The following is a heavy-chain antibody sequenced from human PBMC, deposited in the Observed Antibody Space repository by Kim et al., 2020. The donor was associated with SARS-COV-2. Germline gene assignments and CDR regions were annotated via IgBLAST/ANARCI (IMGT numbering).Heavy chain of an antibody. V-gene: IGHV3-74*01. J-gene: IGHJ5*02. D-gene: IGHD2-2*01. CDR3: ATARARVVPAAMRWFDP. CDR1: GFTFSSYW. CDR2: INSDGSST. Sequence: GGSLRLSCAASGFTFSSYWMHWVRQAPGKGLVWVSRINSDGSSTSYADSVKGRFTISRDNAKNTLYLQMNSLRAEDTAVYYCATARARVVPAAMRWFDPWGQGTLVTVSS.